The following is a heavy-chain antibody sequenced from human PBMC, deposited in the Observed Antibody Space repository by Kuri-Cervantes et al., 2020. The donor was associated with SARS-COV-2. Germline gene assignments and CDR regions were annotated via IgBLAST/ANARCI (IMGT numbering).Heavy chain of an antibody. CDR1: GSSFSSSYY. CDR3: AGDVPVYGALDF. D-gene: IGHD4-17*01. V-gene: IGHV4-38-2*02. Sequence: GSLRLSCAVSGSSFSSSYYWGWVRQPPGKGLEWIGSIYHTGRTYYNPSLKSRVTISADTSKNQFSLKLSSVTAADTAVYFCAGDVPVYGALDFWGQGTLVTVSS. J-gene: IGHJ4*02. CDR2: IYHTGRT.